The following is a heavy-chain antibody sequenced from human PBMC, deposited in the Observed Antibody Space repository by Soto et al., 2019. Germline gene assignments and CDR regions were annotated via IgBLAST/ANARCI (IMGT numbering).Heavy chain of an antibody. CDR2: ISAYNGNT. V-gene: IGHV1-18*01. Sequence: RASVKVSCKASGYTFTSYGISWVRQAPGQGLEWMGWISAYNGNTNYAQKLQGRVTMTTDTSTSTAYMELRSLRSDDTAVYYCARVGIPAAMWVYYYYYYGMDVWGQGTTVTVSS. CDR3: ARVGIPAAMWVYYYYYYGMDV. J-gene: IGHJ6*02. D-gene: IGHD2-2*01. CDR1: GYTFTSYG.